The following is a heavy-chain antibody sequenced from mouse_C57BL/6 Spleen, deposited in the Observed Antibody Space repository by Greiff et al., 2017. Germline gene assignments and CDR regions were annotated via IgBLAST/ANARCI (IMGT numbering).Heavy chain of an antibody. D-gene: IGHD5-5*01. CDR3: ARDTPTCDYFDY. V-gene: IGHV1-72*01. Sequence: VQLQQPGAELVKPGASVKLSCKASGYTFTSYWMHWVKQRPGRGLEWIGMIDPNSGGTKYNEKFKGKATLTVYKPSSTAYMQLSSLTSEDSAVYYCARDTPTCDYFDYWGQGTTLTVSS. CDR2: IDPNSGGT. CDR1: GYTFTSYW. J-gene: IGHJ2*01.